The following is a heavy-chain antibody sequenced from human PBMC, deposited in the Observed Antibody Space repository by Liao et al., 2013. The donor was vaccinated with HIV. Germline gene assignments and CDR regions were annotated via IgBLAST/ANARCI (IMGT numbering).Heavy chain of an antibody. CDR3: ARESVLTYTDALDM. J-gene: IGHJ3*02. CDR1: GGSISSYY. D-gene: IGHD2-21*02. CDR2: IYTSGST. Sequence: QVQLQESGPGLVKPSETLSLNCTVSGGSISSYYWNWIRQPAGKGLEWIGRIYTSGSTNYNPSLKSRVTMSIDTSKNQFSLKLSSVTAADTAVYYCARESVLTYTDALDMWGQGTMVTVSS. V-gene: IGHV4-4*07.